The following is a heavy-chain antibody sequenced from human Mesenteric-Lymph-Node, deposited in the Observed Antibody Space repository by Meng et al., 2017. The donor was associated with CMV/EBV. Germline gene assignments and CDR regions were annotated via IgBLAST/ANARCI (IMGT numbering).Heavy chain of an antibody. V-gene: IGHV3-48*04. Sequence: GGSLRLSCAASGFTFSSYGMHWVRQAPGKGLEWVSYISSSGSTIYYADSVKGRFTISRDNAKNSLYLQMNSLRAEDTAVYYCASPFSDGMDVWGQGTTVTVSS. J-gene: IGHJ6*02. CDR3: ASPFSDGMDV. CDR1: GFTFSSYG. CDR2: ISSSGSTI.